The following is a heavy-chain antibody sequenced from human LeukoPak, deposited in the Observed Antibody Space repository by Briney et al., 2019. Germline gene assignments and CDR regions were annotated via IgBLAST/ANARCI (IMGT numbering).Heavy chain of an antibody. Sequence: GGSLRLSCAASGFTVSSSYMNWVRQAPGKGLEWVSVIYASGSTYYADSVKGRFTISRDNSKNTLSLQMNSLRAEDTAVYYCARDQRQQSGTLHYYYMDVWGRGTTVTISS. CDR1: GFTVSSSY. J-gene: IGHJ6*03. V-gene: IGHV3-66*01. CDR2: IYASGST. CDR3: ARDQRQQSGTLHYYYMDV. D-gene: IGHD6-25*01.